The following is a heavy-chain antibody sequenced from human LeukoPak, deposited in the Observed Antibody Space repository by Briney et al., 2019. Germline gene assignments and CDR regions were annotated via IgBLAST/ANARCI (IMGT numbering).Heavy chain of an antibody. D-gene: IGHD3/OR15-3a*01. J-gene: IGHJ4*02. V-gene: IGHV1-2*02. CDR3: ARDRAPFGIFLDKSCDY. CDR2: INPNSGGT. CDR1: GYTFTGYY. Sequence: ASVKVSCKASGYTFTGYYMHWVRQAPGQGLEWMGWINPNSGGTNYAQKFQGRVTMTRDTSISTAYMELSILRSDDTAVYYCARDRAPFGIFLDKSCDYWGQGTLVTVSS.